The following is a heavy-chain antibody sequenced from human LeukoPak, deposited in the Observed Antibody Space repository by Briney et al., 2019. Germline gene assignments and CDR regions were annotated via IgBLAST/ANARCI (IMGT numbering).Heavy chain of an antibody. CDR1: GYTFTDYY. CDR3: ARVGSSWELDY. J-gene: IGHJ4*02. CDR2: FDPEDGET. Sequence: ASVKVSCKTSGYTFTDYYIHWVRQATGKGLEWMGGFDPEDGETIYAQKFQGRVTMTEDTSTDTAYMELSSLRSEDTAVYYCARVGSSWELDYWGQGTLVTDSS. D-gene: IGHD6-13*01. V-gene: IGHV1-24*01.